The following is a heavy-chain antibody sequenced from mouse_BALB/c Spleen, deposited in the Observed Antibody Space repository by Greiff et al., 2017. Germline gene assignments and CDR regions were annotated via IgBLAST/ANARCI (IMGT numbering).Heavy chain of an antibody. J-gene: IGHJ3*01. CDR1: GFNIKDYY. V-gene: IGHV14-1*02. Sequence: DVQLVESGAELVRPGALVKLSCKASGFNIKDYYMHWVKQRPEQGLEWIGWIDPENGNTIYDPKFQGKASITADTSSNTAYLQLSSLTSEDTAVYYCARSGNGNYRYWGQGTLVTVSA. D-gene: IGHD2-1*01. CDR2: IDPENGNT. CDR3: ARSGNGNYRY.